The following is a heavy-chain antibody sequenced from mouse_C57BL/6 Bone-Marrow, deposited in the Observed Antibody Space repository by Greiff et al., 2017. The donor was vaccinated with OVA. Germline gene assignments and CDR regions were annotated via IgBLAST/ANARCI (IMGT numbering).Heavy chain of an antibody. Sequence: DVQLVESGGDLVKPGGSLKLSCAASGFTFSSYGMSWVRQTPDKRLEWVATISSGGSYTYYPDSVKGRFTISRDNAKNTLYLQMSSLKSEDTAMYYCARRNYGSSSWFAYWGQGTLVTVSA. J-gene: IGHJ3*01. V-gene: IGHV5-6*01. CDR2: ISSGGSYT. CDR1: GFTFSSYG. CDR3: ARRNYGSSSWFAY. D-gene: IGHD1-1*01.